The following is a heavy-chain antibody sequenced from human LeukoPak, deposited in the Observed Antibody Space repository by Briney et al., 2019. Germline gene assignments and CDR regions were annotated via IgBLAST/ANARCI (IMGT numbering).Heavy chain of an antibody. Sequence: SETLSLTCTVSGGSISRYHWSWIRQPPGKGLEWIGSIHYSGSTNYNPSLKSRVTISVDTSKNQFSLKLSSVTAADTAVYYARGYCSGGSCYSYYYYNYMDVWGKGTTVTVSS. CDR2: IHYSGST. V-gene: IGHV4-59*12. J-gene: IGHJ6*03. CDR1: GGSISRYH. CDR3: ARGYCSGGSCYSYYYYNYMDV. D-gene: IGHD2-15*01.